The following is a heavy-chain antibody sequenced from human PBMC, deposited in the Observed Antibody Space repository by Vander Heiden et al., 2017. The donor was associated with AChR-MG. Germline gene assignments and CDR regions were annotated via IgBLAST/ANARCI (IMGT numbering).Heavy chain of an antibody. CDR1: GFTFSSDS. CDR2: ISSSSSYI. J-gene: IGHJ3*02. Sequence: EVQLVESGGGLVKPGGSLRLSCAASGFTFSSDSMNWVRQAPGKGLEWVSSISSSSSYIYYADSVKGRFTISRDNAKNSLYLQMNSMRAEDTAVYYCARENESTKDAFDIWGQGTMVTVSS. V-gene: IGHV3-21*01. D-gene: IGHD1-26*01. CDR3: ARENESTKDAFDI.